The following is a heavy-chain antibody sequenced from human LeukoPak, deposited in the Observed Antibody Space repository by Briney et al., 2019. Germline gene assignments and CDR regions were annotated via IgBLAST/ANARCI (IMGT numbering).Heavy chain of an antibody. J-gene: IGHJ4*02. CDR3: ARDIRAVAGSIRVYYFDY. V-gene: IGHV1-69*04. D-gene: IGHD6-19*01. CDR1: GGTFSSYA. CDR2: IIPILGIA. Sequence: ASVTVSYTASGGTFSSYAISWVRQAPGQGLEWMGRIIPILGIANYAQKFQGRVTITADKSTSTAYMELSSLRSEDTAVYYCARDIRAVAGSIRVYYFDYWGQGTLVTVSS.